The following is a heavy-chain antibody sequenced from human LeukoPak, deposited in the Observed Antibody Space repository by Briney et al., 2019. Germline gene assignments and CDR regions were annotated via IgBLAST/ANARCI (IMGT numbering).Heavy chain of an antibody. Sequence: GASVKVSCKASGYTFTSYGINWVRQATGQGLEWMGWMNPNSGNTGYAQKFQGRVTMTRNTSISTAYMELSSLRSEDTAVYYCARGPIVGATRPLDYWGQGTLVTVSS. CDR1: GYTFTSYG. CDR3: ARGPIVGATRPLDY. D-gene: IGHD1-26*01. CDR2: MNPNSGNT. J-gene: IGHJ4*02. V-gene: IGHV1-8*01.